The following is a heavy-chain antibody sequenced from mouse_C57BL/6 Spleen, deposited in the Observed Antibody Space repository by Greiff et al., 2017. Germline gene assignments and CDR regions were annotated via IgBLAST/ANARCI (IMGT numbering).Heavy chain of an antibody. Sequence: EVMLVESGGGLVKPGGSLKLSCAASGFTFSDYGMHWVRQAPEKGLEWVAYISSGSSTIYYADTVKGRFTISRDNAKNTLCLQMTSLRSEDTSMYYWARRYYGSSGYAMDYWGQGTSVTVSS. J-gene: IGHJ4*01. CDR1: GFTFSDYG. CDR3: ARRYYGSSGYAMDY. V-gene: IGHV5-17*01. CDR2: ISSGSSTI. D-gene: IGHD1-1*01.